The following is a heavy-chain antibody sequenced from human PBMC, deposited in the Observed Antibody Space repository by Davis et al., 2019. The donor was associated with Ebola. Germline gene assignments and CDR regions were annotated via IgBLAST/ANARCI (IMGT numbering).Heavy chain of an antibody. CDR1: GGSISSHY. CDR3: ARHPRGAVAGIYYFDL. V-gene: IGHV4-59*08. CDR2: IYYSGST. Sequence: MPGGSLRLSCTVSGGSISSHYWSWIRQPPGKGLEWIGYIYYSGSTNYNPSLKSRVTISIDTSKKQISLNLTSVTAADTAVYYCARHPRGAVAGIYYFDLWGQGTLVTVSS. J-gene: IGHJ4*02. D-gene: IGHD6-19*01.